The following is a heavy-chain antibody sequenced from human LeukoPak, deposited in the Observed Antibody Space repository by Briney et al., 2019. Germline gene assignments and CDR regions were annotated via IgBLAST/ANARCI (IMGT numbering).Heavy chain of an antibody. CDR3: ARGSGNSFDY. Sequence: GGSLRLSCAASGLTFTRYSMSWVRQAPGKGLEWVSSISTSSGYIYYADSVMGRFTISRDNAKNSLYLQMNSLRDEDTAVYYCARGSGNSFDYWGQGALVTVSS. J-gene: IGHJ4*02. D-gene: IGHD3-10*01. V-gene: IGHV3-21*01. CDR2: ISTSSGYI. CDR1: GLTFTRYS.